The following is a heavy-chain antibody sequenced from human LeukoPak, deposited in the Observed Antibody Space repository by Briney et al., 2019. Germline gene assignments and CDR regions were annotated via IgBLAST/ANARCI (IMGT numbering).Heavy chain of an antibody. CDR2: INHSGST. CDR1: GESFSGYF. J-gene: IGHJ4*02. V-gene: IGHV4-34*01. D-gene: IGHD3-10*01. CDR3: ARGGPPSYYYGSGSRYYFDY. Sequence: PSETLSLTCAVYGESFSGYFWTWIRQPPGKGLEWIGEINHSGSTNYNPSLKSRVTISVDTSKNQFSLKLSSVTAADTAVYYCARGGPPSYYYGSGSRYYFDYWGQGTLVTVSS.